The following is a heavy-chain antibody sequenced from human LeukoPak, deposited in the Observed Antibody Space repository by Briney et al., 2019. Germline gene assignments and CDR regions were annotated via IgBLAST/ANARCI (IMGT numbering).Heavy chain of an antibody. CDR3: ARSMFASGSYYSRDY. V-gene: IGHV5-10-1*01. Sequence: GESLMISCKGSGYSFTNYWISWVRQMPGKGLVWLGRIDPSDSYTNYSPSFQGHVTISADKSISTAYLQWSSLKASDTAMYYCARSMFASGSYYSRDYWGQGTLVTVSS. CDR1: GYSFTNYW. D-gene: IGHD3-10*01. CDR2: IDPSDSYT. J-gene: IGHJ4*02.